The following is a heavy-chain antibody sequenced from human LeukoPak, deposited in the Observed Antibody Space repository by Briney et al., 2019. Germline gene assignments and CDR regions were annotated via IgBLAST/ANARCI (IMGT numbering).Heavy chain of an antibody. Sequence: SGPTLVKPPQTLTLTCTFSGFSLNTNGVGVGWIRQPPGKALEWLALISWDDDKRYNPSLRSRLTITKDTSKNRVVLTMTNMDPLDTATYYCAHRREQCYFDYWGQGTLVTVSS. CDR3: AHRREQCYFDY. V-gene: IGHV2-5*02. J-gene: IGHJ4*02. D-gene: IGHD1/OR15-1a*01. CDR2: ISWDDDK. CDR1: GFSLNTNGVG.